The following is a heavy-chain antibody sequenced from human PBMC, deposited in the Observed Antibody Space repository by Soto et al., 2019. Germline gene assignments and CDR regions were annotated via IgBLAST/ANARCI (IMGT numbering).Heavy chain of an antibody. V-gene: IGHV5-10-1*01. CDR3: ARLDLWVVPAAMGGYYYYGMDV. CDR2: IDPSDSYT. D-gene: IGHD2-2*01. J-gene: IGHJ6*02. CDR1: GYSFTSYW. Sequence: PGESLKISCKGSGYSFTSYWISWVRQMPGKGLEWMGRIDPSDSYTYYSPSFQGHVTISADKSISTAYLQWSSLKASDTAMYYCARLDLWVVPAAMGGYYYYGMDVWGQGTTVTVSS.